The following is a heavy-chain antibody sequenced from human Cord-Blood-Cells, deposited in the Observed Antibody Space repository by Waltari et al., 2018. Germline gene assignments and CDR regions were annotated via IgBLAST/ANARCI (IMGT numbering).Heavy chain of an antibody. CDR1: GFTFSSYS. V-gene: IGHV3-21*01. J-gene: IGHJ4*02. Sequence: EVQLVESGGGLVKPGGSLRLSCAASGFTFSSYSMNWVRQAPGKGLEWVSSISSSSSYIYYADSVKGRFTISRDNAKNSLYLQMNSLGAEDTAVYYCATEGGLRYFDYWGQGTLVTVSS. CDR3: ATEGGLRYFDY. D-gene: IGHD3-16*01. CDR2: ISSSSSYI.